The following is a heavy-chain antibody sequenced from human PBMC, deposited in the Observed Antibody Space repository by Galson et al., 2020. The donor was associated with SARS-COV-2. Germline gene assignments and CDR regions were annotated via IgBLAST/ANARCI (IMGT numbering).Heavy chain of an antibody. CDR1: GYSISSGYY. CDR2: IYHSGST. V-gene: IGHV4-38-2*01. Sequence: SETLSLTCAVSGYSISSGYYWGWIRQPPGKGLEWIGSIYHSGSTYYNPSLKSRVTISVDTSKNQFSLKLSSVTAADTAVYYCARHFEQLSPPHPFDYWGQGTLVTVSS. J-gene: IGHJ4*02. D-gene: IGHD6-6*01. CDR3: ARHFEQLSPPHPFDY.